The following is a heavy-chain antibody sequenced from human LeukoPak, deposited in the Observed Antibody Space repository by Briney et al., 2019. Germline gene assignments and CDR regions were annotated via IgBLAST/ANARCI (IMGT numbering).Heavy chain of an antibody. D-gene: IGHD6-19*01. V-gene: IGHV3-21*01. CDR2: ISSSSSYI. CDR1: GFTFSSYS. Sequence: GGSLRLSCAASGFTFSSYSMNWVRQAPGKGLEWVSSISSSSSYIYYADSVKGRFTIPRDNAKNSLYLQMNSLRAEDTAVYYCARDGSGRYVDYWGQGTLVTVSS. CDR3: ARDGSGRYVDY. J-gene: IGHJ4*02.